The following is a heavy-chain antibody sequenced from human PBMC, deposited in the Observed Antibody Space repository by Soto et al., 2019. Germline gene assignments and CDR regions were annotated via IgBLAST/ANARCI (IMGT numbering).Heavy chain of an antibody. Sequence: SETLSLTCAVYGGSFSGYYWSWIRQPPGKGLVWIGEINHSGSTNYNPSLKSRVTISVDTSKNQFSLKLSSVTAADTAVYYCARAGLGRYGGYYILSFDYWGQGTLVTVSS. J-gene: IGHJ4*02. V-gene: IGHV4-34*01. D-gene: IGHD4-17*01. CDR2: INHSGST. CDR1: GGSFSGYY. CDR3: ARAGLGRYGGYYILSFDY.